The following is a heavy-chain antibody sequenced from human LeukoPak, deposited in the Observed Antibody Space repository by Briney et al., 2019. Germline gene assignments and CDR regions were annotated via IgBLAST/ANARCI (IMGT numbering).Heavy chain of an antibody. Sequence: GGSLRLSCAASGLTFSNYAMNWVRQAPGKGLEWVSVISVDGGTTYYADSVKGRFTISRDNSMNTLYLQMNSLRAEDTAVYYCAKVKTYRNFDYWGQGTLVTVSS. J-gene: IGHJ4*02. V-gene: IGHV3-23*01. CDR3: AKVKTYRNFDY. CDR2: ISVDGGTT. D-gene: IGHD3-16*02. CDR1: GLTFSNYA.